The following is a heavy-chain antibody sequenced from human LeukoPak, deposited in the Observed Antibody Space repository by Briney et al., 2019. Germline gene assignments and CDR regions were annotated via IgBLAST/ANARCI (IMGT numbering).Heavy chain of an antibody. J-gene: IGHJ4*02. CDR3: ARERTDYGDYFDY. CDR1: GGSISSGGYS. Sequence: PSETLSLTCAVSGGSISSGGYSWSWIRQPPGKGPEWIGYIYHSGSTYYNPSLKSRVTISVDRSKNQFSLKLSSVTAADTAVYYCARERTDYGDYFDYWGQGTLVTVSS. V-gene: IGHV4-30-2*01. D-gene: IGHD4-17*01. CDR2: IYHSGST.